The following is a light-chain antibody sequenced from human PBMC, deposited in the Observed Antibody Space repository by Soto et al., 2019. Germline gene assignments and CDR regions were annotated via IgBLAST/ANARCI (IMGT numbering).Light chain of an antibody. Sequence: PGTLSLSPGERATLSCRASQSVSSSYLAWYQQKPGQAPRLLIYGASSRATGIPDRFSGSGSGTDFTLTISRLEPEDFAVYYCQQYGSSPTWTFGQGTKVDIK. V-gene: IGKV3-20*01. J-gene: IGKJ1*01. CDR1: QSVSSSY. CDR2: GAS. CDR3: QQYGSSPTWT.